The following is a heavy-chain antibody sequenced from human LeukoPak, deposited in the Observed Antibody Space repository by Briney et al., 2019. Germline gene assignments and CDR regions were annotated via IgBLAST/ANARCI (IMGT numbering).Heavy chain of an antibody. CDR2: IYYSGST. D-gene: IGHD2-8*01. Sequence: SETLSLTCTVSGGSISSSSYYWGWIRQPPGKGLEWIGSIYYSGSTYYNPSLKSRVTISVDTSKNQFSLKLSSVTAADTAVYYCARSTKSFGGFDYWGQGTLVTVSS. V-gene: IGHV4-39*01. J-gene: IGHJ4*02. CDR1: GGSISSSSYY. CDR3: ARSTKSFGGFDY.